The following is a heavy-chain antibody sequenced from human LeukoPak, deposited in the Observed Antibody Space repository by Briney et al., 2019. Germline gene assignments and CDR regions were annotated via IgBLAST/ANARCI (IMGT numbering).Heavy chain of an antibody. D-gene: IGHD3-22*01. J-gene: IGHJ4*02. CDR2: ISYDGSKK. Sequence: GGSLRLSCAASGFTFSSYAMHWVRQAPGKELEWVAVISYDGSKKYYADSVKGRFTISRDNSKNTLYLQMNSLRAEDTAVYYCARNVYYYDSSGYYPYYFDYWGQGTLVTVSS. V-gene: IGHV3-30-3*01. CDR1: GFTFSSYA. CDR3: ARNVYYYDSSGYYPYYFDY.